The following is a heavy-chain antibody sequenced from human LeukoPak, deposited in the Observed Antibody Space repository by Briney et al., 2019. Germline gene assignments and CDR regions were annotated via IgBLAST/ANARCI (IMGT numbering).Heavy chain of an antibody. Sequence: GGSLRLSCAASGFTFSSYAMHWVRQAPVKGLEWVAVISYDGSNKYYADSVKGRFTISRDNSKNTLYLQMNSLRAEDTAVYYCARDSSSEETWIQHYFDYWGQGTLVTVSS. CDR3: ARDSSSEETWIQHYFDY. J-gene: IGHJ4*02. D-gene: IGHD5-18*01. CDR2: ISYDGSNK. V-gene: IGHV3-30*04. CDR1: GFTFSSYA.